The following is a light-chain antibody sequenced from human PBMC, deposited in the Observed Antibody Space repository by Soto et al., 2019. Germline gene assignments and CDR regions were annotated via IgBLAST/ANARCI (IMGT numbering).Light chain of an antibody. Sequence: EIVMTQSPATLSVSPGERATLSCRASQSVSSNLAWYQQKPGQAPRLLIYGASTRATGIPARFSGSGSGTDFTLTISSLGPEDFAVYYCQQRSNWPITFGLGTRLEIK. CDR1: QSVSSN. J-gene: IGKJ5*01. V-gene: IGKV3-15*01. CDR2: GAS. CDR3: QQRSNWPIT.